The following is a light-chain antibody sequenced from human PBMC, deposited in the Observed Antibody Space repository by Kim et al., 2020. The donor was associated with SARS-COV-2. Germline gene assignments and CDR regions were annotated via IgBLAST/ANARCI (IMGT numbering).Light chain of an antibody. CDR2: YDT. CDR1: DIGSKS. CDR3: QVWDGTSDHYV. Sequence: APGQTTRRNCGGKDIGSKSVHWYAQVPGQGPVLVISYDTDRPSGIPERFAGSNFGNTATLTINRVEAGDEADYYCQVWDGTSDHYVFGTGTKVTVL. V-gene: IGLV3-21*04. J-gene: IGLJ1*01.